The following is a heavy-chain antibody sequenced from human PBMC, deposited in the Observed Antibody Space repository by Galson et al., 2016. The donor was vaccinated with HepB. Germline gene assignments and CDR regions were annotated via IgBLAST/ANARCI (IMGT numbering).Heavy chain of an antibody. Sequence: SETLSLTCAVNGGSFTNYYWGWIRQTPEKGLEWIGEINHSGTTYHNPSLKSRLTISVDTSRRQFSLTLNSVTAADTATYYCARVWSSNYYYDFWGQGTLVTVSS. CDR1: GGSFTNYY. CDR2: INHSGTT. D-gene: IGHD3-3*01. CDR3: ARVWSSNYYYDF. V-gene: IGHV4-34*01. J-gene: IGHJ4*02.